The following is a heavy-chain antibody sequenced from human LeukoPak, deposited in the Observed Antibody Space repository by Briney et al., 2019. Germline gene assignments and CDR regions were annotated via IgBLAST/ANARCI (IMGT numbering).Heavy chain of an antibody. Sequence: GVSLRLSCAASGFTFRNAWMSWVRQAPGKGLEWVGRIKSKNNGGTTDYAAPVTGRFTISRDDSRNMLYLQMNSLKTEDTGVYYCTTGSTSDYGSGSYTTIDYWGQGTLVTVSS. J-gene: IGHJ4*02. CDR1: GFTFRNAW. D-gene: IGHD3-10*01. CDR2: IKSKNNGGTT. V-gene: IGHV3-15*01. CDR3: TTGSTSDYGSGSYTTIDY.